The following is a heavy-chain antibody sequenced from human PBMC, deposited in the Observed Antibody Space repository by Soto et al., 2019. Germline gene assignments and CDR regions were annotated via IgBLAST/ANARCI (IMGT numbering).Heavy chain of an antibody. CDR1: GGTFSSYA. J-gene: IGHJ6*02. CDR3: ARGKYNWNYVPPYYYGMDV. CDR2: IIPIFGTA. Sequence: SVKVSCKASGGTFSSYAISWVRQAPGQGLEWMGGIIPIFGTANYAQKFQGRVTITADESTSTAYMELSSLRSEDTAVYYCARGKYNWNYVPPYYYGMDVWGQGTTVTVSS. V-gene: IGHV1-69*13. D-gene: IGHD1-7*01.